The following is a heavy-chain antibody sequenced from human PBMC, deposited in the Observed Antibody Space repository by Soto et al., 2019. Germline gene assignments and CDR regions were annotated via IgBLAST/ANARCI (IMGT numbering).Heavy chain of an antibody. Sequence: PGGSLRLSCAASGFTVSSNYMSWVRQARGKGLEWVSVIYSGGSTYYADSVKGRFTISRDNSKNTLYLQMNSLRAEDTAVYYCARALRGYYYDSSGYEYYFDYWGQGTLVTVSS. CDR2: IYSGGST. V-gene: IGHV3-53*01. CDR3: ARALRGYYYDSSGYEYYFDY. J-gene: IGHJ4*02. D-gene: IGHD3-22*01. CDR1: GFTVSSNY.